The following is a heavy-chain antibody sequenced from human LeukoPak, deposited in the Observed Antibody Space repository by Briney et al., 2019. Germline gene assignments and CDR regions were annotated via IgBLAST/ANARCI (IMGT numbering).Heavy chain of an antibody. D-gene: IGHD3-16*01. CDR2: IKADGGDK. V-gene: IGHV3-7*03. Sequence: GGSLRLSCAASGFTFSSYWMTWVRQAPGRGLEWVATIKADGGDKYYVNSVKGRFTISRDNAKSSLSLQMDSLRAEDTAVYYCARGGLWGGDYWGQGTLVTVSS. J-gene: IGHJ4*02. CDR3: ARGGLWGGDY. CDR1: GFTFSSYW.